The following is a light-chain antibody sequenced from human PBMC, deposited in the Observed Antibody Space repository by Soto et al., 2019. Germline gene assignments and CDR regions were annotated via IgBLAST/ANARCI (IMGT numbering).Light chain of an antibody. CDR1: QSVSSK. V-gene: IGKV3-11*01. J-gene: IGKJ5*01. Sequence: ETVMTQSPATLSVSPGERATRSCRASQSVSSKLAWYQQKPGQAPRLLIYGASTRATGIPARFSGSGSGTDFTLTISSLEPEDFALYYCQQRSNWPITFGQGTRLEI. CDR2: GAS. CDR3: QQRSNWPIT.